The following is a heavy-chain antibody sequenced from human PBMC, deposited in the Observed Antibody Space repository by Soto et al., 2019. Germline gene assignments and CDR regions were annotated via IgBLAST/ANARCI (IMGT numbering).Heavy chain of an antibody. CDR1: GGSISSYY. CDR2: IYYSGST. J-gene: IGHJ4*02. V-gene: IGHV4-59*01. Sequence: SETLSLTCTVSGGSISSYYWSWIRQPPGKGLEWIGYIYYSGSTNYNPSLKSRVTISVDTSKNQFSLKLSSVTAADTAVYYCARGGAHQLLWGYLGYFDYWGQGTLVTVSS. CDR3: ARGGAHQLLWGYLGYFDY. D-gene: IGHD2-2*01.